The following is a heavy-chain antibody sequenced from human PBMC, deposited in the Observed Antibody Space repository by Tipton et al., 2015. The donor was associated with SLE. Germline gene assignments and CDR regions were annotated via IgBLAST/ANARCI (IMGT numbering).Heavy chain of an antibody. CDR1: GYTFTSYS. Sequence: QLVQSGAEVKKPGESLKISCRISGYTFTSYSIGWVRQMPGKGLEWVGIFYPGDSDARYSPSFQGQVTISADKSISTAYLQWSSLKASDTAMYYCARHLSGYYGPSLDYWGQGTLVTVSS. D-gene: IGHD3-10*01. V-gene: IGHV5-51*01. CDR2: FYPGDSDA. CDR3: ARHLSGYYGPSLDY. J-gene: IGHJ4*02.